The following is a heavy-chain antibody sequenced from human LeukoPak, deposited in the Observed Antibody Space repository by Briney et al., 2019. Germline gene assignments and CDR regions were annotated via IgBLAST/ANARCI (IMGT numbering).Heavy chain of an antibody. D-gene: IGHD3-3*01. CDR2: IIPIFGTA. CDR3: ASYVGYDFWSGPDGYFDY. Sequence: ASVKVSCKASGGTFSSYAISWVRQAPGQGREWMGGIIPIFGTANYAQKFQGRVTITTDESTSTAYMELSSLRSEDTAVYYCASYVGYDFWSGPDGYFDYWGQGTLVTVSS. J-gene: IGHJ4*02. CDR1: GGTFSSYA. V-gene: IGHV1-69*05.